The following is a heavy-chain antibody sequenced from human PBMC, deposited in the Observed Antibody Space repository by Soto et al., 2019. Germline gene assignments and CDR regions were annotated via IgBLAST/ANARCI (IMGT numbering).Heavy chain of an antibody. CDR2: IIPIFGTA. D-gene: IGHD3-9*01. V-gene: IGHV1-69*06. CDR1: GGTFSSYA. Sequence: ASVKVSCKASGGTFSSYAISWVRQAPGQGLEWMGGIIPIFGTANYAQKFQGRVTITADKSTSTAYMELSSLRSEDTAVYYCARLNYDILTGYKEYYYGMDVWGQGTTVTVSS. CDR3: ARLNYDILTGYKEYYYGMDV. J-gene: IGHJ6*02.